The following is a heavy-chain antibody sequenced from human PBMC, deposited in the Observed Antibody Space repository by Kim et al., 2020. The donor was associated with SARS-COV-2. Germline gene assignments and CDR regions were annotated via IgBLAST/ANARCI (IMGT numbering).Heavy chain of an antibody. D-gene: IGHD3-3*01. CDR2: ISGSGSNT. CDR3: AKDIFGYTKPIEY. CDR1: GFTFSSYA. J-gene: IGHJ4*02. Sequence: GGSLRLSCAASGFTFSSYAMNWVRQAPGKGLEWVSTISGSGSNTYYADSVKGRFTISRDNSKNTLSLQMNSLRAEDTALYYCAKDIFGYTKPIEYWGQGTLVTVSS. V-gene: IGHV3-23*01.